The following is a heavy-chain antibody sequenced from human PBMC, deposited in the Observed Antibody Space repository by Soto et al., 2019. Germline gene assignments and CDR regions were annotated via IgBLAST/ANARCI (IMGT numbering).Heavy chain of an antibody. V-gene: IGHV3-30*03. CDR2: ILYDGSNK. Sequence: QVQLVASGGGVVQPGRSLRLSCAASGFTFSSYGMHWVRQAPGKGLEWVAVILYDGSNKYYADSVKGRFTISRDNSKNTLYLQMNSLRAEDTAVYYCASVLLGDGMDVWGQGTTVTVSS. J-gene: IGHJ6*02. CDR1: GFTFSSYG. CDR3: ASVLLGDGMDV. D-gene: IGHD3-10*01.